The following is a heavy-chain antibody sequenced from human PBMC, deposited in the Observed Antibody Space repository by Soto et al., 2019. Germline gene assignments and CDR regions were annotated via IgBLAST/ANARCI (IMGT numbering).Heavy chain of an antibody. Sequence: QVQLQESGPGLVEPSETLSLTCTVSGASVSSGSYFWSWIRQPPGKGLEWIAYIYSSGSTNYNPSLKSRVTISVDTSKNQFSLRLSSVTAADTAGYYCARGPRTGVGGGDYWGQGTLVTVSS. CDR1: GASVSSGSYF. V-gene: IGHV4-61*01. D-gene: IGHD7-27*01. CDR3: ARGPRTGVGGGDY. CDR2: IYSSGST. J-gene: IGHJ4*02.